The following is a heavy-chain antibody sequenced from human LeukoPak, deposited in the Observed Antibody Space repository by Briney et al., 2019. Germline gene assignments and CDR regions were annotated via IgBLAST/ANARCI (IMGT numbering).Heavy chain of an antibody. CDR1: GFTFSSYW. CDR3: ARLVARYDSSGYYYLYYFDY. Sequence: PGGSLRLSCAASGFTFSSYWMHWVRQAPGKGLVWVSRINSDGSSTSYADSVKGRFTIPRDNAKNTLHLQMNSLRAEDTAVYYCARLVARYDSSGYYYLYYFDYWGQGTLVTVSS. J-gene: IGHJ4*02. V-gene: IGHV3-74*01. CDR2: INSDGSST. D-gene: IGHD3-22*01.